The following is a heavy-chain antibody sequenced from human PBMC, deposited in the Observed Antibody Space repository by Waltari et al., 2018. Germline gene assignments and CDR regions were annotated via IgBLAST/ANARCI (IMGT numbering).Heavy chain of an antibody. V-gene: IGHV4-4*07. CDR1: GDSITNYY. D-gene: IGHD3-22*01. Sequence: QVQPQESGPGLVKPSETLSLTCTVSGDSITNYYWNWIRQPAGKGLEWIGRIYNSGTTNYNPSFQSRVTMSRDTSKNQFSLNLNSVTAADTAVYYCARVSRSSGTYYYYMDVWGTGTTVTVS. CDR3: ARVSRSSGTYYYYMDV. CDR2: IYNSGTT. J-gene: IGHJ6*03.